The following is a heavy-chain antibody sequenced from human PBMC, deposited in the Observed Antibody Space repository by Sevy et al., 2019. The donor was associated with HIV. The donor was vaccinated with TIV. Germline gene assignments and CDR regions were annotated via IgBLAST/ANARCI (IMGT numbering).Heavy chain of an antibody. J-gene: IGHJ6*02. D-gene: IGHD5-12*01. CDR3: AREGSPYDTYYYYYGMDV. CDR2: IKQDGIEK. CDR1: GFTFNSYW. V-gene: IGHV3-7*01. Sequence: GGSLRLSCAASGFTFNSYWMSWVRQAPGKGLEWVANIKQDGIEKYYVDSVKGRFNISRDNSQNSLFLQMNTLRAEDTAVYYCAREGSPYDTYYYYYGMDVWGQGTTVTVSS.